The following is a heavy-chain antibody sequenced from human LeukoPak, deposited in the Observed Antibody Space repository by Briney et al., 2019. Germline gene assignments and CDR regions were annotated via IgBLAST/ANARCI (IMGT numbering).Heavy chain of an antibody. V-gene: IGHV1-46*01. J-gene: IGHJ4*02. CDR1: GYTFSGHY. CDR2: INPSGGST. Sequence: GASVKVSCKASGYTFSGHYLHWVRQAPGQGLEWMGIINPSGGSTSYAQKFQGRVTMTRDTSTSTVYMELSSLRSEDTAVYYCARRGGSGWYDYWGQGTLVTVSS. CDR3: ARRGGSGWYDY. D-gene: IGHD6-19*01.